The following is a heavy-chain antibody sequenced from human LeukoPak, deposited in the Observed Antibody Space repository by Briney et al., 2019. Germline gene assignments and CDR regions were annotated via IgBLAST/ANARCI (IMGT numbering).Heavy chain of an antibody. J-gene: IGHJ4*02. CDR3: ARGYCSSTSCYEEGNFDY. V-gene: IGHV4-31*03. CDR2: IYYSGST. D-gene: IGHD2-2*01. CDR1: GGSISSGGYY. Sequence: SQTLSLTCTVSGGSISSGGYYWSWIRQHPGKGLEWIGYIYYSGSTYYNPSLKSRVTISVDTSKNQFSLKLSSVTAADTAVYYCARGYCSSTSCYEEGNFDYWGQGTLVTVSS.